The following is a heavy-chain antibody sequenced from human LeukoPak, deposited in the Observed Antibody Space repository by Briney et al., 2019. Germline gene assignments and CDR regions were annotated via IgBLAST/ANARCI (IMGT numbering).Heavy chain of an antibody. CDR2: IYYSGST. D-gene: IGHD3-22*01. CDR3: AREGYGSSYYYYLDY. Sequence: SETLSLTCTVSGGSISSGDYYWSWIRQHPGKGLEWIGNIYYSGSTYYNPSLKSRVTISVDTSKSQFSLKLSLVTAADTAVYYCAREGYGSSYYYYLDYWGQGTLVTVSS. CDR1: GGSISSGDYY. J-gene: IGHJ4*02. V-gene: IGHV4-31*03.